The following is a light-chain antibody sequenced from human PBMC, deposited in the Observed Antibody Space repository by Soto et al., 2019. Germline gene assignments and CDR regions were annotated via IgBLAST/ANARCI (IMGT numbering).Light chain of an antibody. CDR2: GAS. Sequence: ELVFPPSTGTLSLSPGERAPLSGRASQTISSSYLAWYQQKPGQAPRLLIYGASSRATGIPDRFSGSGSGTDFTLTISRLEPEDFAVYYRQQYGSSGTCGQGTKGDIK. CDR3: QQYGSSGT. CDR1: QTISSSY. V-gene: IGKV3-20*01. J-gene: IGKJ1*01.